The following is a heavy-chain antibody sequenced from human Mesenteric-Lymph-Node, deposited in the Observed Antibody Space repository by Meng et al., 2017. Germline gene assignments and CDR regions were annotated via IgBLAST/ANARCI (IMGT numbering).Heavy chain of an antibody. CDR1: GFTFDSYT. Sequence: GESLKISCAASGFTFDSYTMNWVRQAPGQGLEWVSSISGSGRSTYYADSVKGRFTISRDTSKKTVYLQMNSLRAEDTAVYYCHVRGVGGNKYWGQGTLVTVSS. CDR2: ISGSGRST. D-gene: IGHD2-15*01. V-gene: IGHV3-23*01. J-gene: IGHJ4*02. CDR3: HVRGVGGNKY.